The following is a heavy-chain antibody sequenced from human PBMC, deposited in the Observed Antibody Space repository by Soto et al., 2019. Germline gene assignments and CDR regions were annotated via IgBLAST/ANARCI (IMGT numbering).Heavy chain of an antibody. V-gene: IGHV3-33*01. CDR2: IFYDGSNK. CDR1: GFTLSSYG. J-gene: IGHJ4*02. Sequence: GGSLRLSCAASGFTLSSYGMHWVRQAPGKGLEWVAVIFYDGSNKYYADSVKGRFTISRDISKNTLYLQMNSLRAEDTAVYYCARGRGYSGYDSDYWGQGTLVTVS. D-gene: IGHD5-12*01. CDR3: ARGRGYSGYDSDY.